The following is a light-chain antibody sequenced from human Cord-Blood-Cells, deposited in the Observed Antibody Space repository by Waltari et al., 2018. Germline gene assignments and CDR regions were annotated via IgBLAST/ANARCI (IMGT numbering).Light chain of an antibody. Sequence: QSALTQPASVSGSPGQSITISCTGTSSDVGSYNLVSWYQQHPGKAPQLMIYEGSKRPSGVSNRFSGSKSGNTASLTISGLQAEDEADYYCCSYAGSSTWVFGGGTKPTVL. CDR3: CSYAGSSTWV. CDR1: SSDVGSYNL. V-gene: IGLV2-23*01. CDR2: EGS. J-gene: IGLJ3*02.